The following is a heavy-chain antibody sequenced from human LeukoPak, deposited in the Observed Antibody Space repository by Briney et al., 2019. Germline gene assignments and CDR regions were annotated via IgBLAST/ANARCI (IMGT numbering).Heavy chain of an antibody. J-gene: IGHJ5*02. D-gene: IGHD1-26*01. CDR3: TRDSGTYNWLDP. V-gene: IGHV3-73*01. CDR1: GFTFSGSA. Sequence: GGSLKLSCAVSGFTFSGSAIHWVRQSFGKGLEWIGHIDKEKNSYATASAYAVSVEGRFTVSRDDSKNMAFLQMSGLKTEDTALYFCTRDSGTYNWLDPWGQGTLVTVSS. CDR2: IDKEKNSYATAS.